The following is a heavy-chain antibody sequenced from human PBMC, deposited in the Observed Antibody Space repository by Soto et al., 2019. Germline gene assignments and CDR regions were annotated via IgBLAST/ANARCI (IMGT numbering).Heavy chain of an antibody. Sequence: PGGSLRLSCEASGFTFSSYAMNLVRQAPGKGLEWISVISGSGGATYFADSVKGRFVISRDNAKNSLYLQMNSLRAEDTAVYYCARDSAYSSYYDYWGQGTKVTVSS. CDR2: ISGSGGAT. V-gene: IGHV3-23*01. CDR1: GFTFSSYA. D-gene: IGHD6-6*01. CDR3: ARDSAYSSYYDY. J-gene: IGHJ4*02.